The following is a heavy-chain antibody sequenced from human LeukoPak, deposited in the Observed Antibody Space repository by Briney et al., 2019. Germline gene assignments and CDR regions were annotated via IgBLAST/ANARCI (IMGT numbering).Heavy chain of an antibody. Sequence: GGSLRLSCAASGFTFSSYGMHWVRQAPAKGLEWVAVIWYDGSNKYYADSVKGRFTISRDNSKNTLYLQMNSLRAEDTAVYYCARDNMVRGVIIAGTDYWGQGTLVTVSS. CDR3: ARDNMVRGVIIAGTDY. D-gene: IGHD3-10*01. CDR1: GFTFSSYG. CDR2: IWYDGSNK. J-gene: IGHJ4*02. V-gene: IGHV3-33*01.